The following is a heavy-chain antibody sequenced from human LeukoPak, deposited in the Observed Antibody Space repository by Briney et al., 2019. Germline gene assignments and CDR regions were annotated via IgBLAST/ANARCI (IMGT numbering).Heavy chain of an antibody. CDR1: GGSISSYY. V-gene: IGHV4-59*01. D-gene: IGHD3-10*01. CDR3: ARSGFGESVDY. J-gene: IGHJ4*02. Sequence: SETLSLTRTVSGGSISSYYWSWIRQPPGKGLEWIGYIYYTGSTNYNPSLKSRVTISVDTSKNQFSLKLSSVTAADTAVYYCARSGFGESVDYWGQGTLVTVSS. CDR2: IYYTGST.